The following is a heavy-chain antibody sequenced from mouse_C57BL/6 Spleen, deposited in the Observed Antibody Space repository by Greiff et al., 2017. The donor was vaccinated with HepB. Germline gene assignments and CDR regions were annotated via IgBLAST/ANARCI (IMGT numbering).Heavy chain of an antibody. CDR2: IYPGDGDT. J-gene: IGHJ2*01. CDR3: ARSGYGRRYFDY. D-gene: IGHD1-1*01. V-gene: IGHV1-80*01. CDR1: GYAFSSYW. Sequence: VQLQQSGAELVKPGASVKISCKASGYAFSSYWMNWVKQRPGKGLEWIGQIYPGDGDTNYNGKFKGKATLTADKSSSTAYMQLSSLTSEDSAVYFCARSGYGRRYFDYWGQSTTLTVSS.